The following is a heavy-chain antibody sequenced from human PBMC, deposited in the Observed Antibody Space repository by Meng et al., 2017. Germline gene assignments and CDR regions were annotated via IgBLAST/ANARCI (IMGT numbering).Heavy chain of an antibody. V-gene: IGHV3-48*03. D-gene: IGHD5-24*01. Sequence: GGSLRLSCAASGFTFKSFEMNWVRQAPGKGLEWVSYISESGSTIYYADSVKGRFTISRDNTKNSLYLQMNSLRVEDTAVYYCARDSDGHNVVGVLAEAFDTWGQGTMVTVSS. CDR2: ISESGSTI. J-gene: IGHJ3*02. CDR1: GFTFKSFE. CDR3: ARDSDGHNVVGVLAEAFDT.